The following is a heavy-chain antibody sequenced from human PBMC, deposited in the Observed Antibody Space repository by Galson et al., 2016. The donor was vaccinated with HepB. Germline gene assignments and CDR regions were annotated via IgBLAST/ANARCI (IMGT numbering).Heavy chain of an antibody. CDR3: ARDQDYAAADL. CDR2: IWSDGINK. Sequence: SLRLSCAASGFTLSNYAMHWVRQAPGKGLEWVTNIWSDGINKYYADSVKGRFTISRDSSKNTLYLQMNSMRAGDTAVYFCARDQDYAAADLWGQGTLVTVSS. V-gene: IGHV3-33*01. J-gene: IGHJ5*02. CDR1: GFTLSNYA. D-gene: IGHD4-17*01.